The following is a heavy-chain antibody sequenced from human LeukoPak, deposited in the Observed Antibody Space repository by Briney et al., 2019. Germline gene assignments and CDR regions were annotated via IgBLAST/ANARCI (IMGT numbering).Heavy chain of an antibody. D-gene: IGHD6-13*01. V-gene: IGHV1-2*02. CDR2: INPNSGGT. CDR1: GYTFTGYY. Sequence: ASVKVSCKASGYTFTGYYMHWVRQAPGQGLEWMGWINPNSGGTNYAQKFRGRVTMTRDTSISTAYMELSRLRSDDTAVYYCARVFLAAAGPFDYWGQGTLVTVSS. CDR3: ARVFLAAAGPFDY. J-gene: IGHJ4*02.